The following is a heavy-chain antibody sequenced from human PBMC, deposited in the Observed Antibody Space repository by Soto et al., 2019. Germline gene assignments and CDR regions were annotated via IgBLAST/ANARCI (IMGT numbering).Heavy chain of an antibody. D-gene: IGHD1-26*01. CDR3: TRLIDSGRFFRFDS. J-gene: IGHJ4*02. V-gene: IGHV3-73*01. Sequence: GGSLSRYCADFGCTFSVSAMHWVRQASGKGLEWIGRIKSKVNNYATAYAASVKGRFTISRDDSQNTAYLQMNSLKTEDTAVYYCTRLIDSGRFFRFDSWGPVTLVTVS. CDR2: IKSKVNNYAT. CDR1: GCTFSVSA.